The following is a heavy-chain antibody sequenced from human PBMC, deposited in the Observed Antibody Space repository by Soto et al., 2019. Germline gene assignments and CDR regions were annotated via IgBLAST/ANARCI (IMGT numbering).Heavy chain of an antibody. CDR3: ARESDSSGRYYYYYGMDV. CDR2: IWYDGSNK. J-gene: IGHJ6*02. CDR1: GFTFSSYG. D-gene: IGHD3-22*01. Sequence: QVQLVESGGGVVQPGRSLRLSCAASGFTFSSYGMHWVRQAPGKGLEWVAVIWYDGSNKYYADSVKGRFTISRDNSKNTLYLQMNSLGAEETAVYYCARESDSSGRYYYYYGMDVWGQGTTVTVSS. V-gene: IGHV3-33*01.